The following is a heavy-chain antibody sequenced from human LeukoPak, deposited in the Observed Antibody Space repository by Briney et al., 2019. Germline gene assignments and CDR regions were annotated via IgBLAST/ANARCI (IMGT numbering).Heavy chain of an antibody. D-gene: IGHD2-15*01. CDR1: GYSFTSYW. V-gene: IGHV5-51*01. CDR2: IYTGDSDT. Sequence: GESLKISRKGSGYSFTSYWIGWVRQMPGKGLEWMGIIYTGDSDTRYSPSFQGQVTISADKSISTAYLQWSSLKASDTAMYYCARRVVVAATKYYFDYWGQGTLVTVSS. J-gene: IGHJ4*02. CDR3: ARRVVVAATKYYFDY.